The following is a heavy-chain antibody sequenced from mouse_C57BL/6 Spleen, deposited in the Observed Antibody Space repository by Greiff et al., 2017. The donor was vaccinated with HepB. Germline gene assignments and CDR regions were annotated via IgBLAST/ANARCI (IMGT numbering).Heavy chain of an antibody. D-gene: IGHD3-2*02. CDR3: ATAQATPYFDY. J-gene: IGHJ2*01. V-gene: IGHV1-64*01. CDR1: GYTFTSYW. Sequence: QVQLQQPGAELVKPGASVKLSCKASGYTFTSYWMHWVKQRPGQGLEWIGMIHPNSGSTNYNEKFKSKATLTVDKSSSTAYMQLSSLTSEDSAVYYCATAQATPYFDYWGQGTTLTVSS. CDR2: IHPNSGST.